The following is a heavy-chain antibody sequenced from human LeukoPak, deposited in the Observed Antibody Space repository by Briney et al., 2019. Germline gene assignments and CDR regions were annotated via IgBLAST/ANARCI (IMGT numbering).Heavy chain of an antibody. CDR2: IYYSGST. CDR1: GGSISSSSYY. J-gene: IGHJ4*02. CDR3: ARGSKRLVPIA. D-gene: IGHD2-21*01. V-gene: IGHV4-39*07. Sequence: PSETLSLTCTVSGGSISSSSYYWGWIRQPPGKGLEWIGSIYYSGSTYYNPSLKSRVTISVDTSKNQFSLKLSSVTAADTAVYYCARGSKRLVPIAWGQGTLVTVSS.